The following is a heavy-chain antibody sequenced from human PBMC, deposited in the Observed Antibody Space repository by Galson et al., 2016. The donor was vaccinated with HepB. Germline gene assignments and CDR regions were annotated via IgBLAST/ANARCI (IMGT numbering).Heavy chain of an antibody. CDR2: ISAYNGNI. Sequence: SVKVSCKASGYTFTSYGISWVRQAPGQGLEWMGWISAYNGNINYAQKLQGRVTMTTDTSTSTAYMGLRSLRSDDTAVYYCARDSGDVVATLTFDYWGQGTLVTVSS. V-gene: IGHV1-18*01. CDR3: ARDSGDVVATLTFDY. J-gene: IGHJ4*02. CDR1: GYTFTSYG. D-gene: IGHD5-12*01.